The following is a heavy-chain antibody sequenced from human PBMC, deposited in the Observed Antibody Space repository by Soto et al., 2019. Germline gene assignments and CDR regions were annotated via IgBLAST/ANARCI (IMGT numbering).Heavy chain of an antibody. V-gene: IGHV3-23*01. Sequence: EVQLLESGGGLVQPGGSLRLSCAASGFTFNNYAMTWVRQAPGKGLEWVSAISGGGDTTSYADSVKGRFTVSRDGSKNTLYLQKSSLRAEDTALYYCATGRGGSGSLTPSVDFWGQGTLVTVSS. CDR1: GFTFNNYA. CDR2: ISGGGDTT. D-gene: IGHD3-10*01. CDR3: ATGRGGSGSLTPSVDF. J-gene: IGHJ4*02.